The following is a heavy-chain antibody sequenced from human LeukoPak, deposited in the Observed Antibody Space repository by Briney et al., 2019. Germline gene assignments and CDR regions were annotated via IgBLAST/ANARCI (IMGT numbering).Heavy chain of an antibody. CDR1: DDSIRSYY. CDR3: ARTGIRHSPSWYGMDV. CDR2: IYYSGST. J-gene: IGHJ6*02. D-gene: IGHD6-13*01. Sequence: SETLSLTCTVSDDSIRSYYWSWIRQPPGKGLEWIGYIYYSGSTNYNPSLKSRVTISVDTSKNQFSLKLSSVTAADTAVYYCARTGIRHSPSWYGMDVWGQGTTVTVSS. V-gene: IGHV4-59*08.